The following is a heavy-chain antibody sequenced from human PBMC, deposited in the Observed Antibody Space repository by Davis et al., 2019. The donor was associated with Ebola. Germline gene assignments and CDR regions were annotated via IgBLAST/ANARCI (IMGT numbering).Heavy chain of an antibody. CDR1: GYNFGDSV. V-gene: IGHV1-69*04. J-gene: IGHJ5*02. CDR3: ARGKWFDP. CDR2: IIPVVDTK. Sequence: SVKVSCKTSGYNFGDSVITWVRQAPGQGLEWMGRIIPVVDTKDYAQKFQGRVTLTADKATNTAYMELSGLRFDDTAVYYCARGKWFDPWGQGTLVSVTS.